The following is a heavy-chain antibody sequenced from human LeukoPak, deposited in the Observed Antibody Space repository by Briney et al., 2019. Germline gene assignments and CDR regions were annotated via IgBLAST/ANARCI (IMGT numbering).Heavy chain of an antibody. CDR2: ISAYNGNT. J-gene: IGHJ3*02. D-gene: IGHD4-17*01. Sequence: ASVKVSCKASGYTFTSYGISWVRQAPGQGLEWMGWISAYNGNTNYAQKLQGRVTMTTDTSTSTAYMELRSLRSDDTAVYYCARDSRSDYGDRDDAFDIWGQGTMVTVSS. CDR1: GYTFTSYG. V-gene: IGHV1-18*01. CDR3: ARDSRSDYGDRDDAFDI.